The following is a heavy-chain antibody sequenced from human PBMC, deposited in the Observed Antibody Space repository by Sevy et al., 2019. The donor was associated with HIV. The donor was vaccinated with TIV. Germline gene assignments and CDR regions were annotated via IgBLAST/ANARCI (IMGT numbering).Heavy chain of an antibody. J-gene: IGHJ1*01. CDR1: GLPFSGFS. CDR3: VSGEYSRSPAEYFQH. CDR2: ISGSITYI. V-gene: IGHV3-21*01. D-gene: IGHD6-6*01. Sequence: LGGSLRLSCAAPGLPFSGFSMNWVRQAPGKGLEWFSSISGSITYIYYADSVKGRLTMSRDNAKNSLYLHMSSLKAEDTAMYYCVSGEYSRSPAEYFQHWGQGTLVTVSS.